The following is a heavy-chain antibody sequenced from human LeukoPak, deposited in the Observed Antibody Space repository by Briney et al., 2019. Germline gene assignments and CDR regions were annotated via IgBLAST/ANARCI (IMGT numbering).Heavy chain of an antibody. CDR1: GGSISSYY. V-gene: IGHV4-39*01. CDR2: ISYSGNT. D-gene: IGHD2-21*02. J-gene: IGHJ1*01. Sequence: SETLSLTCTVSGGSISSYYWGWIRQPPGKGLAWIGTISYSGNTYYIPSLKSRVTISVDASKNRFSLKVTSVTAADTAMYYCAGVRVTATHHFQHWGQGTLVTVSS. CDR3: AGVRVTATHHFQH.